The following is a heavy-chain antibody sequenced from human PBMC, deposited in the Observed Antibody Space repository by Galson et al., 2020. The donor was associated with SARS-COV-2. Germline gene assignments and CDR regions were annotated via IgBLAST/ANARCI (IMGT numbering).Heavy chain of an antibody. J-gene: IGHJ4*02. CDR1: GFSFSDYY. CDR3: ARDNSGSGDY. Sequence: GESLKISCAASGFSFSDYYMDWVRQAPGKGLEWVGRIRNKASSYSTDYAASVRGRFTFSRDDSQRLFYLQMNSLKAEDTAVYYCARDNSGSGDYWGQGTLVTVSS. D-gene: IGHD1-26*01. V-gene: IGHV3-72*01. CDR2: IRNKASSYST.